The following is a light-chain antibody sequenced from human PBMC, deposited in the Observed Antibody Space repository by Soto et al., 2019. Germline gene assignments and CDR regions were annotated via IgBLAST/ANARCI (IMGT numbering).Light chain of an antibody. CDR2: GNS. V-gene: IGLV1-40*01. J-gene: IGLJ1*01. CDR1: SSNIGAHYD. CDR3: SSYAGSNTYYV. Sequence: QSVLTQPPSVSGAPGQRVTISCTGSSSNIGAHYDVHWYQQLPGTAPKLLIYGNSNRPSGVPDRFSGSKSGNTASLTVSGLQAEDEADYYCSSYAGSNTYYVFGTGTKLTVL.